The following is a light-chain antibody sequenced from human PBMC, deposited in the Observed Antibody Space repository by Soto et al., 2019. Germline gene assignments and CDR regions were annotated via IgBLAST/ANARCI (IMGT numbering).Light chain of an antibody. CDR2: EGS. Sequence: QSALTQPASVSRSPGQSITISCTGTSSDVGSYNLVSWYQQHPGKAPKLMIYEGSKRPSGVSNRFSGSKSGNTASLTISGLQAEDEADYYCCSYAGSSTFWVFGGGTQLTVL. CDR3: CSYAGSSTFWV. CDR1: SSDVGSYNL. V-gene: IGLV2-23*01. J-gene: IGLJ3*02.